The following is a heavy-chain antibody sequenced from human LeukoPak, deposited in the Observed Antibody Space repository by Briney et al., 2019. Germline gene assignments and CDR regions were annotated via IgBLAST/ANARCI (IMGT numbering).Heavy chain of an antibody. V-gene: IGHV1-24*01. D-gene: IGHD2-21*02. CDR2: FDPEDGET. CDR3: ATVVVTAPGEDYFDY. Sequence: ASVKVSFKVSGYTLTELSMHWVRQAPGKGLEWMGGFDPEDGETIYAQKFQGRVTMTEDTSTDTAYMELGSLRSEDTAVYYCATVVVTAPGEDYFDYWGQGTLVTVSS. CDR1: GYTLTELS. J-gene: IGHJ4*02.